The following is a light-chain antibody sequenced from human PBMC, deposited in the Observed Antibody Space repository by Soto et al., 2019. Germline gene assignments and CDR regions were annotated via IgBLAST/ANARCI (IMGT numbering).Light chain of an antibody. CDR3: QQYGGSPWT. CDR2: DTS. CDR1: QTVSSK. Sequence: EIVLTQSPATLSSSPGERATLSCRASQTVSSKLAWYQHKPGQAPRLLIYDTSNRATGIPARFSGSGSGTDFTLTISRLEPEDFAVFYCQQYGGSPWTFGQGTKVDIK. V-gene: IGKV3-20*01. J-gene: IGKJ1*01.